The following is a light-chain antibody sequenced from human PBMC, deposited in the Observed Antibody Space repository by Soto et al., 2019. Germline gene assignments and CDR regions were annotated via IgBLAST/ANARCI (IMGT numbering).Light chain of an antibody. J-gene: IGLJ1*01. CDR3: SAYTVSRTYV. V-gene: IGLV2-14*03. Sequence: QSALTQPASVSGSPGQSITISCTGTSSDVGAYNFVSWHQQHPGTAPKLMIYNVSDRPTGISYRFSGCKSGNTASLTISGLQGEDEADYYCSAYTVSRTYVFGTGTKVTGL. CDR2: NVS. CDR1: SSDVGAYNF.